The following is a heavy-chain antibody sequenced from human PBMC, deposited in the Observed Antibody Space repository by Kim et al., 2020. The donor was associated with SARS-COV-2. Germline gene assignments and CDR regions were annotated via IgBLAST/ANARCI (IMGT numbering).Heavy chain of an antibody. J-gene: IGHJ6*02. D-gene: IGHD2-15*01. CDR3: AVAVGGTPLFLSNGMDV. CDR2: INQSGII. CDR1: GGSSTTYY. Sequence: SETLSLTCGVSGGSSTTYYWSWIRQPPGKGLEWIGEINQSGIINYNPSLRSRITISKDTSKKQVSLKLTSVTAADTGVYFCAVAVGGTPLFLSNGMDVWGQGTTVTVSS. V-gene: IGHV4-34*01.